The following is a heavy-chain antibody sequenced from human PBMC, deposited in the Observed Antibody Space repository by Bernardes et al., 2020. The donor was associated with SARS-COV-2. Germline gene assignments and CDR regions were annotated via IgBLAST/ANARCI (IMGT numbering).Heavy chain of an antibody. CDR1: GYTFTTRA. J-gene: IGHJ4*02. Sequence: ASVKVSCKTSGYTFTTRAVHWVRLAPGQRLEWMGCISGGDGNTKYSQKFQGRVTITRDTSATTAYMELRSLRSEDTAVYYCGRGGLGHFDYWGQGTLVTVSS. V-gene: IGHV1-3*01. CDR2: ISGGDGNT. CDR3: GRGGLGHFDY. D-gene: IGHD3-10*01.